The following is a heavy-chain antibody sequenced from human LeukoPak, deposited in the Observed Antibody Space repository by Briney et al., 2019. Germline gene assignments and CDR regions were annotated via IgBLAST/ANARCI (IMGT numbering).Heavy chain of an antibody. V-gene: IGHV3-23*01. J-gene: IGHJ4*02. CDR2: ISGSGGST. D-gene: IGHD3-10*01. Sequence: HPGGSLRLSCAASGFTFSSYAMSWVRQAPGKGLEWVSAISGSGGSTYYADSVKGRFTISRDNSKNTLYLQMNSLRAEDTAVYYCAKDSPPTWDYYGSGSSAGYFDYWGQGTLVTVSS. CDR1: GFTFSSYA. CDR3: AKDSPPTWDYYGSGSSAGYFDY.